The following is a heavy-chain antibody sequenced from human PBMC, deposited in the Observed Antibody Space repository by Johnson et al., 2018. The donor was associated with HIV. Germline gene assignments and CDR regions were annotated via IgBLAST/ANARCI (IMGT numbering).Heavy chain of an antibody. V-gene: IGHV3-23*04. D-gene: IGHD3-22*01. CDR3: AKLPGSGYYLDAFDI. CDR2: ISGSGGST. Sequence: VQLVESGGGLVQPGGSLRLSCAASGFTVSSNYMSWVRQAPGKGLEWVSAISGSGGSTYSVDSVKGRFTISRDNSKNTLYLQMNSLRAEDTAVYYCAKLPGSGYYLDAFDIWGQGTMVTVSS. CDR1: GFTVSSNY. J-gene: IGHJ3*02.